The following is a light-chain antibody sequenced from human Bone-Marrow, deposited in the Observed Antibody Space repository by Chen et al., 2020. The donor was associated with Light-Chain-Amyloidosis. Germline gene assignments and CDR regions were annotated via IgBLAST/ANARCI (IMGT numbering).Light chain of an antibody. Sequence: SYELAQPPSVSESPGQTARITCAGEDLPPKYAYWYQQKPGQAPVLVIHKDTERPSGISARFSCSCSGTTATLTISGVQAEDEADYHCQSADSSGTYEVIFGGGTKLTVL. CDR2: KDT. CDR3: QSADSSGTYEVI. CDR1: DLPPKY. J-gene: IGLJ2*01. V-gene: IGLV3-25*03.